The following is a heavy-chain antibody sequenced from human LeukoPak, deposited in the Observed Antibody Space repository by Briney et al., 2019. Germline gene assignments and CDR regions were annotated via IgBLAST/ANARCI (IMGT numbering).Heavy chain of an antibody. D-gene: IGHD6-19*01. CDR2: IYYSGST. J-gene: IGHJ4*02. CDR1: GGDISSSSYY. V-gene: IGHV4-39*01. CDR3: ARRGYSSGWYHFDY. Sequence: PSETLSITCTVSGGDISSSSYYWGWIRQPPGKGLEWIGRIYYSGSTYYNPSLKSRVTISVDTSKNQFSLKLSSVTAADTAVYYCARRGYSSGWYHFDYWGQGTLVTVSS.